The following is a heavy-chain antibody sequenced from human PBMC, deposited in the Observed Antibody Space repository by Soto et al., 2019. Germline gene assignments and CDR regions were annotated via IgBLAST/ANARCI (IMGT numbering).Heavy chain of an antibody. D-gene: IGHD2-2*01. CDR2: IYYSGTT. Sequence: ETLSLTCTVSGGSISDYYWGWIRQPPGKGLEWMGNIYYSGTTNYNPSLKSRVTISVDTSKNQFSLKLTSVTAADTAVYYCARIAGHCSSTSCYSYYYYYYIDVWGKGTTVTVSS. V-gene: IGHV4-59*08. CDR3: ARIAGHCSSTSCYSYYYYYYIDV. CDR1: GGSISDYY. J-gene: IGHJ6*03.